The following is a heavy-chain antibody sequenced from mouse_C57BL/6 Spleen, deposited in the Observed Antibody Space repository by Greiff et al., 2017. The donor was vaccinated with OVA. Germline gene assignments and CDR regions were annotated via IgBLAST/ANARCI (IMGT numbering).Heavy chain of an antibody. CDR1: GYTFTSYW. J-gene: IGHJ4*01. CDR2: IDPSDSYT. Sequence: QVQLQQPGAELVMPGASVKLSCKASGYTFTSYWMHWVKQRPGQGLEWIGEIDPSDSYTNYNQKFKGKSTLTVDKSSSTAYMQLSSLTSEDSAVYDCARVPLSYGAMDYWGQGTSGTVSS. D-gene: IGHD1-1*02. V-gene: IGHV1-69*01. CDR3: ARVPLSYGAMDY.